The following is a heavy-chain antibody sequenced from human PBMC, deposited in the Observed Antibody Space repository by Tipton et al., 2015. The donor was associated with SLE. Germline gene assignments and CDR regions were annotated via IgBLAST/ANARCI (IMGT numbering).Heavy chain of an antibody. J-gene: IGHJ2*01. D-gene: IGHD6-19*01. CDR1: GYSIRSGYY. CDR3: ARNRGWYNWYFDL. CDR2: IYYSGST. V-gene: IGHV4-38-2*01. Sequence: TLSLTCAVSGYSIRSGYYWGWVRQPPGKGLEWIGSIYYSGSTYYNPSLKSRVTISVDTSKNQFSLKLSSVTAADTAVYYCARNRGWYNWYFDLWGRGTLVTVSS.